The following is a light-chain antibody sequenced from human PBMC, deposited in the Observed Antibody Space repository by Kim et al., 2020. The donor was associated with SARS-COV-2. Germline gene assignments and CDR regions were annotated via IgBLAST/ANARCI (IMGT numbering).Light chain of an antibody. CDR3: QHYNDWPLT. CDR2: DAS. J-gene: IGKJ4*01. Sequence: VSPGDRATLSCRASQSVSSNLAWYQQKPGQAPRLLIYDASTRATGVPVRFSGSGSGTEFTLTISSLQSEDFVVYFCQHYNDWPLTFGGGTKVDIK. CDR1: QSVSSN. V-gene: IGKV3-15*01.